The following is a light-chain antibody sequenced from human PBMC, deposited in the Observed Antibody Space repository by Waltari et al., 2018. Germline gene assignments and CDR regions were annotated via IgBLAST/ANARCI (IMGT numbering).Light chain of an antibody. CDR1: NIGSKS. J-gene: IGLJ2*01. CDR3: QVWDSSSDHPGV. CDR2: DDS. V-gene: IGLV3-21*02. Sequence: SYVLTQPPSVSVAPGQTARITCGGNNIGSKSVHWYQQKPGQAPGLVVYDDSDRPSGVPGGFSGSNTGNTATLTISRVEAGDEADYYCQVWDSSSDHPGVFGGGTKLTVL.